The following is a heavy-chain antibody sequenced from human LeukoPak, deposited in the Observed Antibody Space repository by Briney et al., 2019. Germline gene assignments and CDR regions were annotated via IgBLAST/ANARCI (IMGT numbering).Heavy chain of an antibody. D-gene: IGHD7-27*01. CDR2: IYHSGST. J-gene: IGHJ3*02. CDR1: GGSISSGGYS. V-gene: IGHV4-30-2*01. CDR3: ARGGFRTLTGDTDAFDI. Sequence: PSQTLSLTCAVSGGSISSGGYSWSWIRQPPGKGLEWIGYIYHSGSTYYNPSLKSRVTISVDTSKNQFSLKLSSVTAADTAVYFCARGGFRTLTGDTDAFDIWGQGTMVTVSS.